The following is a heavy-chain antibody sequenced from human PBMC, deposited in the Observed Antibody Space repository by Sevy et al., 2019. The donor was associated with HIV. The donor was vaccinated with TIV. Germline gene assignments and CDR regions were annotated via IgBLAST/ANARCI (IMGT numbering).Heavy chain of an antibody. CDR3: ARLISPYSSSWSYYYYMDV. CDR2: IYYSGST. J-gene: IGHJ6*03. D-gene: IGHD6-13*01. V-gene: IGHV4-59*08. CDR1: GGSISSYY. Sequence: SETLSLTCTVSGGSISSYYWSWIRQPPGKGLEWIGYIYYSGSTNYNPSLKSRVTISVDTSKNRFSLKLSSVTAADTAVYYCARLISPYSSSWSYYYYMDVWGKGTTVTVSS.